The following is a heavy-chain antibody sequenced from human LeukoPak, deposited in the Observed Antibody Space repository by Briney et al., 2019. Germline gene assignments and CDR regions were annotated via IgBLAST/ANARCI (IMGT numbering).Heavy chain of an antibody. D-gene: IGHD5-18*01. V-gene: IGHV4-39*07. J-gene: IGHJ4*02. CDR2: IYYSGST. CDR1: GGSISSSSYY. CDR3: ARGGSYGYLGY. Sequence: SETLPLTCTVSGGSISSSSYYWGWIRQPPGKGLEWIGSIYYSGSTYYNPSLKSRVTISVDTSKNQFSLKLSSVTAADTAVYYCARGGSYGYLGYWGQGTLVTVSS.